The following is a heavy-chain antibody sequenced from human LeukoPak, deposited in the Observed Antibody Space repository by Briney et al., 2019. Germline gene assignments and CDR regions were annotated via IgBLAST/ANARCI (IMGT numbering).Heavy chain of an antibody. Sequence: EWIEYIYHGGSTSYHPSLKSRVTISVDRPKNQFSLKLSSVTAADTAVYYCARTGTGYAFDIWGQGTMVTVSS. J-gene: IGHJ3*02. CDR3: ARTGTGYAFDI. V-gene: IGHV4-30-2*01. D-gene: IGHD1-1*01. CDR2: IYHGGST.